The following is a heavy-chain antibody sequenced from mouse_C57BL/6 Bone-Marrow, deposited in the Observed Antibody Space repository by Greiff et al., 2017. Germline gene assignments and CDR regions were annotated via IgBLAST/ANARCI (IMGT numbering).Heavy chain of an antibody. V-gene: IGHV1-81*01. Sequence: QVQLQQSGAELARPGASVKLSCKASGYTFTSYGISWVKQRPGQGLEWIGEIYPRSGNTYYNEQLKGKATRTADTSSSTAYLVLLSLTSEDSAVYSSARSVFITTVVAHWYFDVWGTGTTVTVSS. CDR2: IYPRSGNT. CDR3: ARSVFITTVVAHWYFDV. J-gene: IGHJ1*03. CDR1: GYTFTSYG. D-gene: IGHD1-1*01.